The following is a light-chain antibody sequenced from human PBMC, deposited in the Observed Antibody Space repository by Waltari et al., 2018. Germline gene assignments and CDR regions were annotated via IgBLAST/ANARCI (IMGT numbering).Light chain of an antibody. CDR1: QGVSSNY. Sequence: EIVLTQSPGTLSLSPGERATLSCRARQGVSSNYFAWYQQKPGQAPRLLIHGASTRATGIPDRCSGRASGTDFTLTISRLEPEDFAVYFCQQYISSPATFGQGTKLEIK. CDR2: GAS. J-gene: IGKJ2*01. V-gene: IGKV3-20*01. CDR3: QQYISSPAT.